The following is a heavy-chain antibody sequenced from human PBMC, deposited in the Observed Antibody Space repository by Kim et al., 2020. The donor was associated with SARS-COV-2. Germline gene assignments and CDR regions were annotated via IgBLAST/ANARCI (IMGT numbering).Heavy chain of an antibody. CDR3: AGSLAY. CDR1: GFTFSSYW. V-gene: IGHV3-7*01. J-gene: IGHJ4*02. Sequence: GGSLRLSCAASGFTFSSYWMTWVRRAPGKGLEWVASIKQDGSLKFYVDSVQGRFTISRDNAKNSLFLQMDSLRGEDTAVYYCAGSLAYWGQGTLVTVSS. CDR2: IKQDGSLK.